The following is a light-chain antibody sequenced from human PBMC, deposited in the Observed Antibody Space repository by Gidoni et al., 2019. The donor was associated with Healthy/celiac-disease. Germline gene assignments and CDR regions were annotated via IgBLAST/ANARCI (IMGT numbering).Light chain of an antibody. CDR1: QSVLYSFTNKNY. CDR2: WAS. V-gene: IGKV4-1*01. Sequence: DIVMTQSPDSLAVSLGERATINCKSSQSVLYSFTNKNYLAWYQQKPGQPPKLLIYWASTRESGVPDRFSGSGSGTDFTLTISSLQAEDVAVYYCQQYNSAPFTFGHXTKVDIK. CDR3: QQYNSAPFT. J-gene: IGKJ3*01.